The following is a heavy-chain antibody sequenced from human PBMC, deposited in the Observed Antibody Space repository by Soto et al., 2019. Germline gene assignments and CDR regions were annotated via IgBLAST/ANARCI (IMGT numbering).Heavy chain of an antibody. V-gene: IGHV3-21*01. Sequence: GGSLRLSCAPSGFTLSTYNMHWVRQAPGKGLEWVAFISTHSRYIYYVDSVKGRFSISRHNANNSLYLQLNSLRAEDTAGYFCARGGFTTGWIGDFDYWGRGTLVTVSS. CDR1: GFTLSTYN. CDR2: ISTHSRYI. D-gene: IGHD6-19*01. CDR3: ARGGFTTGWIGDFDY. J-gene: IGHJ4*02.